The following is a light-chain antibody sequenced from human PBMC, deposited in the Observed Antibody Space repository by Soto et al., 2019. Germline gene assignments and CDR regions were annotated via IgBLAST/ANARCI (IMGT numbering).Light chain of an antibody. Sequence: QSVLIQPPSASGTPGQTVTISCSGSSSNIGGNFVSWFLLLPGSAPKLLVYRNDQWPSGVPGRFSGSTSGTSASLAINGLRSEDEADYYCASYAGGPEVFGTGTKVTVL. CDR2: RND. J-gene: IGLJ1*01. CDR3: ASYAGGPEV. CDR1: SSNIGGNF. V-gene: IGLV1-47*01.